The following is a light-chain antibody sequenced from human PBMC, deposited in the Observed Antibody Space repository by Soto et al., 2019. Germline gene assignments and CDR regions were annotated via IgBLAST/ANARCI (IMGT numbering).Light chain of an antibody. J-gene: IGKJ3*01. CDR3: MDGKNWPFT. CDR1: QSLVHRDGYTY. CDR2: KVS. Sequence: DVVVTQSPLFLSVSLGQPAAISCRASQSLVHRDGYTYLTWFHQRPGQSPRRLFYKVSIRDSGVPDRFSASASGGEFTLKISRVQTDDIGIYYCMDGKNWPFTFGPGT. V-gene: IGKV2-30*02.